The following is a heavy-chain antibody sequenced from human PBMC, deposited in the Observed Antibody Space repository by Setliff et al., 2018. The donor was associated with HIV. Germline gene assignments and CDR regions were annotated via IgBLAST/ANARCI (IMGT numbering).Heavy chain of an antibody. CDR1: GYSFTSYW. D-gene: IGHD2-2*01. J-gene: IGHJ6*03. Sequence: PGESLKISCKGSGYSFTSYWIVWARQMPGKGLEWMGIIYPGDSDTRYSPSFQGQVTISVDKSINTAYLQWSSLKASDTAMYYCASLAFWGGLPAAIPNYYYYMDVWGKGTTVTVSS. V-gene: IGHV5-51*01. CDR2: IYPGDSDT. CDR3: ASLAFWGGLPAAIPNYYYYMDV.